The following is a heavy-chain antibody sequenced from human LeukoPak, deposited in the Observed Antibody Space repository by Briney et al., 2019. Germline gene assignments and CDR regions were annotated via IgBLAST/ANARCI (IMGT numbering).Heavy chain of an antibody. CDR2: IYPGDSDT. J-gene: IGHJ4*02. D-gene: IGHD3-22*01. V-gene: IGHV5-51*01. CDR1: GYTFNTYW. CDR3: ARFDSSGYYFDY. Sequence: GESLKISCQGSGYTFNTYWITWVRQMPGKGLEWLGIIYPGDSDTRYSPPFQGQVTISADKSISTAYLQWSSLKASDTAMYYCARFDSSGYYFDYWGQGTLVTVSS.